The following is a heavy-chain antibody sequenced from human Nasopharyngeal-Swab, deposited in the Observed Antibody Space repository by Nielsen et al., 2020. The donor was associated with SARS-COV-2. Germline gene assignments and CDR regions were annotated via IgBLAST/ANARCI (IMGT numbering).Heavy chain of an antibody. CDR2: ISSSGSPT. J-gene: IGHJ4*02. CDR3: ARHKIYSQAHGPFDY. D-gene: IGHD5-18*01. CDR1: GFTFRSYE. Sequence: SLKISFAASGFTFRSYEMNWVRQAPGTGLEWVSYISSSGSPTYYADSVKGRFTIARDNAKNSLYLQMNSLRAEDTAVYYCARHKIYSQAHGPFDYWGQGTLVTVSS. V-gene: IGHV3-48*03.